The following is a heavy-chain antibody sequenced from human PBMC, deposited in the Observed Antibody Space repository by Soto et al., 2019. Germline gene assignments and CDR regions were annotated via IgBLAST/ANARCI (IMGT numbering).Heavy chain of an antibody. V-gene: IGHV1-46*01. Sequence: ASVKVSCKASGYTFTSYYMHWVRQAPGQGLEWMGIINPSGGSTSYAQKFQGRVTMTRDTSTSTVYMELSNLRSEDTAVYYCARDLSAAGLDYWGQGXLVTVYS. J-gene: IGHJ4*02. CDR3: ARDLSAAGLDY. CDR1: GYTFTSYY. D-gene: IGHD6-13*01. CDR2: INPSGGST.